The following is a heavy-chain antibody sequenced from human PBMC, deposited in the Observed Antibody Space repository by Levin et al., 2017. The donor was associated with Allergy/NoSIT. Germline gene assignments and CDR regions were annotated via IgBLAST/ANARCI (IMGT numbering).Heavy chain of an antibody. CDR3: ARDRATPALWTPLPAAMAARYYGMDI. V-gene: IGHV1-18*01. D-gene: IGHD2-2*01. CDR2: ISAYNGNT. J-gene: IGHJ6*02. CDR1: GYTFTSYG. Sequence: ASVKVSCKASGYTFTSYGISWVRQAPGQGLEWMGWISAYNGNTNYAQKLQGRVTMTTDTSTSTAYMELRSLRSDDTAVYYCARDRATPALWTPLPAAMAARYYGMDIWGQGTTVTVSS.